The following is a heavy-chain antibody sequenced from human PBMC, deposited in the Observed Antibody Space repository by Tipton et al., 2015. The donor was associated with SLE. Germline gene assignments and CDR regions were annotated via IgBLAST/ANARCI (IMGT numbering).Heavy chain of an antibody. J-gene: IGHJ3*02. CDR3: ARTLSFYDSTYALDI. Sequence: QLVQSGAEVKKPGASVKVSCKASGYTFTGYYLHWVRQSPGQGLEWVGWFNPNNGGTKYARKFQGRVTMTRDTSINTVYMEMSRLRSAVTAVYYCARTLSFYDSTYALDIWGQGTRVTVSS. D-gene: IGHD3-22*01. CDR2: FNPNNGGT. V-gene: IGHV1-2*02. CDR1: GYTFTGYY.